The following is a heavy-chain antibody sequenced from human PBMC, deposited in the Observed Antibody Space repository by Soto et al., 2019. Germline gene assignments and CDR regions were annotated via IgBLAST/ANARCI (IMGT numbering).Heavy chain of an antibody. Sequence: GGSLRLSCAASGFTFSSYGMHWVRQAPGKGLEWVAVISYDGSNKYYADSVKGRFTISRDNSKNTLYLQMNSLRAEDTAVYYCAKDLFPPGDYVYYYYYGMDVWGQGTTVTVSS. CDR3: AKDLFPPGDYVYYYYYGMDV. D-gene: IGHD4-17*01. CDR2: ISYDGSNK. CDR1: GFTFSSYG. J-gene: IGHJ6*02. V-gene: IGHV3-30*18.